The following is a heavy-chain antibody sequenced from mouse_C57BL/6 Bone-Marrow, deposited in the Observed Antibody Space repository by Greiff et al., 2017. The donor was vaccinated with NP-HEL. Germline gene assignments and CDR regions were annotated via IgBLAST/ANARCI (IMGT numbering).Heavy chain of an antibody. Sequence: QVQLKQPGAELVMPGASVKLSCKASGYTFTSYWMHWVKQRPGQGLEWIGEIDPSDSYTNYNQKFKGKSTLTVDKSSSTAYMQLSSLTSEDSAVYYCARSQLRLRRKDAMDYWGQGTSVTVSS. J-gene: IGHJ4*01. CDR3: ARSQLRLRRKDAMDY. CDR1: GYTFTSYW. D-gene: IGHD3-2*02. V-gene: IGHV1-69*01. CDR2: IDPSDSYT.